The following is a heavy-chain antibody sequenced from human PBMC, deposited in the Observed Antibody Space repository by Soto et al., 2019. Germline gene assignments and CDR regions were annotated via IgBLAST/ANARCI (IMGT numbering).Heavy chain of an antibody. J-gene: IGHJ4*02. CDR2: IIPILGIA. V-gene: IGHV1-69*02. CDR3: AKVPYDILTGYSLYYFDY. CDR1: GGTFSSYT. D-gene: IGHD3-9*01. Sequence: SVKVSCKASGGTFSSYTISWVRQAPGQGLEWMGRIIPILGIANYAQKFQGRVTITADKSTSTAYMELSSLRSEDTAVYYCAKVPYDILTGYSLYYFDYWGQGTLVTV.